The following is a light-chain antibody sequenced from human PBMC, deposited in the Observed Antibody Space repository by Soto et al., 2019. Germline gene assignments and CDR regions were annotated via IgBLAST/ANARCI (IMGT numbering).Light chain of an antibody. V-gene: IGKV1-8*01. CDR1: QGISSY. CDR3: QQYNNWPPIT. CDR2: GAS. J-gene: IGKJ5*01. Sequence: AIRMTQSPSSFSASTGDRVTITCRASQGISSYLAWYQQKPGKAPKLLIYGASSVQSGVPLRFSGSGSGTEFTLTISSLQSEDFAIYYCQQYNNWPPITFGQGTRLENK.